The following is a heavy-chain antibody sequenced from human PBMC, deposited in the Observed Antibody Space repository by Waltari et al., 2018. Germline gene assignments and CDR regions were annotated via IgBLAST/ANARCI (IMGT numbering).Heavy chain of an antibody. CDR2: ISSGSSYI. Sequence: EVQLVESGGGLVKPGGSLRLSCAASEFTFSTYSMNWVRQAPGKGLGWVSSISSGSSYIDYADSVDGRFTISRDNAKNSLYLQMNSLRAEDTAVYYCVRGGLGQLFDYWGQGTLVTVSS. V-gene: IGHV3-21*01. J-gene: IGHJ4*02. CDR1: EFTFSTYS. D-gene: IGHD6-13*01. CDR3: VRGGLGQLFDY.